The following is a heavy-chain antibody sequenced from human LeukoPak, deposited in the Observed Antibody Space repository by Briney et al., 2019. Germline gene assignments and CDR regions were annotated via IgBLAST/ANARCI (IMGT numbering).Heavy chain of an antibody. J-gene: IGHJ3*02. D-gene: IGHD5-24*01. Sequence: GGSPRLSCAASGFTFSSYVMSWVRQAPGKGLEWVSAIAGSGDSTYYADSVKGRFTISRDNSKNTLYLQMNSLRAEDTAVYYCAKNRDGYHAFDIWGQGTIVTVSS. CDR2: IAGSGDST. V-gene: IGHV3-23*01. CDR1: GFTFSSYV. CDR3: AKNRDGYHAFDI.